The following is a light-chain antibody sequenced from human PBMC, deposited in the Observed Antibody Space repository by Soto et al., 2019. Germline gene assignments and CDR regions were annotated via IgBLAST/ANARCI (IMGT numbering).Light chain of an antibody. CDR2: DDD. CDR3: GSWDSSLSAYV. CDR1: SPNIGSNG. J-gene: IGLJ1*01. Sequence: QSVLTQPPSASGAPGQRVTISCSGSSPNIGSNGVNWYQQLPGTAPKLLIYDDDKRPSGIPDRFSGSKSGTSATLGITGFQTGDEADYYCGSWDSSLSAYVFATGTKVTV. V-gene: IGLV1-51*01.